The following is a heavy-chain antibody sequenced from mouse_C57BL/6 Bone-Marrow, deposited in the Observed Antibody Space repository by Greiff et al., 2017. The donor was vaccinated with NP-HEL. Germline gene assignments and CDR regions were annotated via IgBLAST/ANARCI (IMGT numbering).Heavy chain of an antibody. CDR1: GFSLTSYG. V-gene: IGHV2-5*01. CDR3: ATPGGGYFDV. Sequence: VKLQESGPGLVQPSQSLSITCTVSGFSLTSYGVHWVRQSPGKGLEWLGVIWRGGSTDYNAAFMSRLSITKDNSKSQVFFKMNSLQADDTAIYYWATPGGGYFDVWGTGTTVTVSS. J-gene: IGHJ1*03. CDR2: IWRGGST.